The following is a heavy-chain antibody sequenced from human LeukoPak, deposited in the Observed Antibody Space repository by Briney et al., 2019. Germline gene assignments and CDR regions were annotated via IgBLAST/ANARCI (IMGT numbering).Heavy chain of an antibody. J-gene: IGHJ4*02. D-gene: IGHD5-18*01. CDR2: VNTNTGNP. CDR3: GRDPRLGIRGYTYGYIEY. Sequence: ASVKVSCKTSGYTFSSYTITWVRQAPGQGLQWMGWVNTNTGNPTYAQGFTGRYVFSLDTSVSTAYLQISGLTADDTAVYFCGRDPRLGIRGYTYGYIEYWGQGTLVTVSS. CDR1: GYTFSSYT. V-gene: IGHV7-4-1*02.